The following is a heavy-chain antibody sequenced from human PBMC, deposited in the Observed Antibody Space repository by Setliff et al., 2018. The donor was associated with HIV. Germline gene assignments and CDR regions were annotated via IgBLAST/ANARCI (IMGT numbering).Heavy chain of an antibody. J-gene: IGHJ4*02. D-gene: IGHD2-21*02. CDR2: IFYSGST. V-gene: IGHV4-59*08. CDR3: GRLSETAMASFDS. CDR1: EGYITGYY. Sequence: PSETLSLTCTVSEGYITGYYWTWIRQPPGRGLEWIGYIFYSGSTNYNPSLKSRVTISAGPSKNQFSLKLTSVTAADTAVYYCGRLSETAMASFDSWGQGILVTVSS.